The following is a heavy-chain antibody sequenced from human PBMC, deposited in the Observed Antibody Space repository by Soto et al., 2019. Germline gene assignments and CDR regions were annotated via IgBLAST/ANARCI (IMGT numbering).Heavy chain of an antibody. CDR1: GGSISSGGYS. Sequence: QLQLQESGSGLVKPSQTLSLTCAVSGGSISSGGYSWSWIQQPPGKGLEWIGYIYHSGSTYYNPSLKSRVTISVDRSKNQFSLKLSSVTAADTAVYYCARAGYYYDSSGYYAKTNWFDPWGQGTLVTVSS. J-gene: IGHJ5*02. CDR2: IYHSGST. D-gene: IGHD3-22*01. CDR3: ARAGYYYDSSGYYAKTNWFDP. V-gene: IGHV4-30-2*01.